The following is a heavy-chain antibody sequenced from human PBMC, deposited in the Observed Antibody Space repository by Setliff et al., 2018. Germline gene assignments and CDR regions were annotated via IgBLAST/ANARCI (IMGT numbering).Heavy chain of an antibody. D-gene: IGHD3-22*01. CDR3: ARAHTWSLPNDNSGYPGWFDP. CDR1: GFSISSGYY. V-gene: IGHV4-38-2*01. J-gene: IGHJ5*02. Sequence: TLSLTCAVSGFSISSGYYWGWIRQPPGKGLEWIVNIHHSGKAYYNPSLKSRVTMSVDTSKNHVSLKLGSVTAADTAVYYCARAHTWSLPNDNSGYPGWFDPWGQGTLVTVSS. CDR2: IHHSGKA.